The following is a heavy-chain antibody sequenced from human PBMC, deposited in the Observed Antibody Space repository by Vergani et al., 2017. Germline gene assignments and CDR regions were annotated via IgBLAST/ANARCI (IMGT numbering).Heavy chain of an antibody. CDR3: ARGYCTNSICRGKVDS. Sequence: EVQLVESGGGLVKPGGSLRLSCDASGFTFSHYSMNWVRQAPGKGLEWVSILYRGAFTSYTDSVKGRFTVSRDISKNSLFLQMNSLRPEDTARYYCARGYCTNSICRGKVDSWGQGTLVTVSS. V-gene: IGHV3-66*02. CDR2: ILYRGAFT. D-gene: IGHD2-8*01. J-gene: IGHJ4*02. CDR1: GFTFSHYS.